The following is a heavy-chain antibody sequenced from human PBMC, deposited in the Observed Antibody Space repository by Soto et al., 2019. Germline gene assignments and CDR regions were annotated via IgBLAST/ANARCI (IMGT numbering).Heavy chain of an antibody. D-gene: IGHD3-10*01. V-gene: IGHV4-34*01. J-gene: IGHJ3*01. CDR1: GGSFSGYY. CDR2: INLSGSP. CDR3: ATFPPEGRTATPRGDDAFDL. Sequence: PSETLSLTCDVYGGSFSGYYWGWVRQAPGKGLEWIVDINLSGSPNYNPSPQSRVSVSLDSSKTHFPLKLSSVTAADTAVYYCATFPPEGRTATPRGDDAFDLWGQGTLVTVSS.